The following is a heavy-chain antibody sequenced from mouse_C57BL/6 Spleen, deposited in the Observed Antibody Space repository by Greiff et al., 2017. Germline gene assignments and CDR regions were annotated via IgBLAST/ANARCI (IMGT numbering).Heavy chain of an antibody. Sequence: QVQLQQSDAELVKPGASVKISCKVSGYTFTDHTIHWMKQRPEQGLEWIGYISPRDGSTKYNEKFKGKATLTADKSSSTAYMQLNSLTSEDSAVYFCARERYDYDDGDAMDYWGQGTSVTVSS. D-gene: IGHD2-4*01. CDR1: GYTFTDHT. V-gene: IGHV1-78*01. CDR2: ISPRDGST. CDR3: ARERYDYDDGDAMDY. J-gene: IGHJ4*01.